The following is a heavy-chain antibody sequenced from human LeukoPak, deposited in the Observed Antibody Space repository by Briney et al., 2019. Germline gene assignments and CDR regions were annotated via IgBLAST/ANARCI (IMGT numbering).Heavy chain of an antibody. CDR1: GGSISSSSYY. Sequence: PSETLSLTCTVSGGSISSSSYYWGWIRQPPGKGREWIGNIYYRGSTYYNPSLRSRVSISVDTSKKHFSLRLSSVTAADTAVYYCARLGGYSYGYSGAFDIWGQGTMVTVSP. D-gene: IGHD5-18*01. J-gene: IGHJ3*02. CDR3: ARLGGYSYGYSGAFDI. V-gene: IGHV4-39*02. CDR2: IYYRGST.